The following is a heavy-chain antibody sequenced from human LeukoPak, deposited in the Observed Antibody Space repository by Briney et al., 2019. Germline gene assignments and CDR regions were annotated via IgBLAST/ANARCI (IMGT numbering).Heavy chain of an antibody. D-gene: IGHD6-6*01. CDR1: GYSISSGYY. CDR2: IYHTGST. CDR3: VRSSSSIFDY. Sequence: SETLSLTCTVSGYSISSGYYWGWIRQPPGKGLEWIVNIYHTGSTYYNPSLKSRVTISVDTSKNQFSLKLSSVTAADTAVYYCVRSSSSIFDYWGQGALVTVSS. J-gene: IGHJ4*02. V-gene: IGHV4-38-2*02.